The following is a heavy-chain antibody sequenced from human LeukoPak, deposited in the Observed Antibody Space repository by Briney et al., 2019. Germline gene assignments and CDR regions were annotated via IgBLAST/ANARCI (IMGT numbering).Heavy chain of an antibody. CDR1: GFTFDDYG. CDR2: INWNGGST. V-gene: IGHV3-20*04. J-gene: IGHJ3*02. D-gene: IGHD3-10*01. CDR3: ARDFVMVRGGGAFDT. Sequence: GGSLRLSCAASGFTFDDYGMSWVRQAPGKGLEWVSGINWNGGSTGYADSVKGRFTISRDNARNSLYLQMNSLRAEDTALYYCARDFVMVRGGGAFDTWGQGTMVTVSS.